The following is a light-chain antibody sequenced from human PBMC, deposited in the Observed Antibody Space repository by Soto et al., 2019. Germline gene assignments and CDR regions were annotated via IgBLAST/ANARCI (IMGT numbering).Light chain of an antibody. Sequence: EIVSTQSPATLSLSPAERATLSCRASQSVSSYLAWYQQKPGQAPRLLIYDASNRATGIPARFSGSGSGTDFTLTTSSLEPEDFAVYYCQQRSNWPLTFGQGTRLEIK. V-gene: IGKV3-11*01. CDR1: QSVSSY. J-gene: IGKJ5*01. CDR2: DAS. CDR3: QQRSNWPLT.